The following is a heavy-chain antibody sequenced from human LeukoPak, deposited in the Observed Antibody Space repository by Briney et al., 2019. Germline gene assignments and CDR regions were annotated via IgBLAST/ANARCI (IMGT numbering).Heavy chain of an antibody. CDR2: IWYDGSNK. CDR3: ARQGGYSYDYFDY. D-gene: IGHD5-18*01. J-gene: IGHJ4*02. CDR1: GFTFSSYG. Sequence: GGSLRLSCAASGFTFSSYGMHWVRQAPGKGLEWVAVIWYDGSNKYYADSEKGRFTISRDNSKNTLYLQMNSLRAEDTAVYYCARQGGYSYDYFDYWGQGTLVTVSS. V-gene: IGHV3-33*01.